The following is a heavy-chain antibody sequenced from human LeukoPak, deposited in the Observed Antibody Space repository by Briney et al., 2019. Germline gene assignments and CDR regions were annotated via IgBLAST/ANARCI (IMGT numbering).Heavy chain of an antibody. V-gene: IGHV4-34*01. CDR3: ARNQLRRRYYYYGMDV. CDR2: INHSGST. J-gene: IGHJ6*04. Sequence: SETLSLTCAVYGGSFSGYYWSWIRQPPGKGLEWIGEINHSGSTNYNPSLKSRVTISVDTSKNQFSLKLGSVTAADTAVYYCARNQLRRRYYYYGMDVWGKGTTVTVSS. D-gene: IGHD5-24*01. CDR1: GGSFSGYY.